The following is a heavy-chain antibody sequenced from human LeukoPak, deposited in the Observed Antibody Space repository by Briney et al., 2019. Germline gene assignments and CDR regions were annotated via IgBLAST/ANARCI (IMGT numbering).Heavy chain of an antibody. V-gene: IGHV5-51*01. J-gene: IGHJ5*02. Sequence: GESLKISCKGSGYSFTSYWIGWVRQMPGKGLEWMGIIYPGDSDTRYSPSFQGQVTISADKSISTAYLQWSSLKASDTATYYCARHSAPGGSGSLSRFDPWGQGTLVTVSS. CDR2: IYPGDSDT. D-gene: IGHD3-10*01. CDR1: GYSFTSYW. CDR3: ARHSAPGGSGSLSRFDP.